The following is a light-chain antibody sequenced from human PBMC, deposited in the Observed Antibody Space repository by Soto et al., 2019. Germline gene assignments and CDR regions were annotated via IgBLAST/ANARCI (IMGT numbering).Light chain of an antibody. CDR1: QNSERW. Sequence: DIPMTQSPSTVAASVGDRVRLTCRASQNSERWQAGYQQKPGKAPKLLLYDVSTLERGVPSRFSVSGSATEFTLTISDLQPDDFATYYCQQYQSDTWTFGQGTKVEVK. CDR2: DVS. CDR3: QQYQSDTWT. J-gene: IGKJ1*01. V-gene: IGKV1-5*01.